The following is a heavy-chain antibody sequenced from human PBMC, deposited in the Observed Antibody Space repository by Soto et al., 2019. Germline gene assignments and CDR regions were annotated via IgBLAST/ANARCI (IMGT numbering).Heavy chain of an antibody. CDR2: ISGSGDST. D-gene: IGHD5-18*01. CDR3: AIGYSYAPFDP. J-gene: IGHJ5*02. V-gene: IGHV3-23*01. Sequence: XGSLRLSFAASCFTVNSYSMSWVRQAPGKGLEWVSGISGSGDSTYYADSVKGRFTISRDNSKNTLYLQMNSLRAEDTAVYYCAIGYSYAPFDPWGQGTLVTVSS. CDR1: CFTVNSYS.